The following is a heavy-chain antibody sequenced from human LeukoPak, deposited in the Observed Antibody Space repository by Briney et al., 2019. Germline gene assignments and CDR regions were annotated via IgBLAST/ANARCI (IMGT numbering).Heavy chain of an antibody. J-gene: IGHJ4*02. CDR2: INTNTGNP. V-gene: IGHV7-4-1*02. Sequence: GASVTVSFKSSGYTFTIYAMNWVRQAPGQGLEWMGWINTNTGNPTYAQGFTGRFVFSLDTSVSTAYLQISSLKAEDTAVYYCAREYIAVAGTVGYYFDYWGQGTLVTVSS. D-gene: IGHD6-19*01. CDR1: GYTFTIYA. CDR3: AREYIAVAGTVGYYFDY.